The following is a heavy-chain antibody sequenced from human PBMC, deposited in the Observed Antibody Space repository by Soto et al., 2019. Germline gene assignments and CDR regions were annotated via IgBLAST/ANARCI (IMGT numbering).Heavy chain of an antibody. CDR3: ARGSGYYPFDY. CDR2: INPNSGGT. CDR1: GYTFTGYY. Sequence: QVQLVQSGAEVKKPGASVKVSCKASGYTFTGYYMHWVRQAPGQGLEWMGWINPNSGGTNYAQKCQGWVTMTRDTSISTAYMELSRLRSDDTAVYYCARGSGYYPFDYWGQGTLVTVSS. V-gene: IGHV1-2*04. D-gene: IGHD3-22*01. J-gene: IGHJ4*02.